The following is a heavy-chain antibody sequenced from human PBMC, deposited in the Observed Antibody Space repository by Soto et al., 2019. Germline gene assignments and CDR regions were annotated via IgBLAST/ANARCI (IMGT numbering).Heavy chain of an antibody. V-gene: IGHV3-74*01. CDR2: INSDGSST. CDR1: GFNLSSYW. Sequence: GGSLRLSCAVSGFNLSSYWMHWVRQAPGKGLVWVSRINSDGSSTNYADSVKGRFTISRDNAKNTLYLQMNSLRAEDTAVYYCECESPFDPWGQGTLVTVSS. J-gene: IGHJ5*02. CDR3: ECESPFDP.